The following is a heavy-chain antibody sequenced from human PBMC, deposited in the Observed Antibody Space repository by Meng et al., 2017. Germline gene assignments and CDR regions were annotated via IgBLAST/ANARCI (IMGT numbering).Heavy chain of an antibody. CDR1: GGTFSSYA. D-gene: IGHD1-7*01. J-gene: IGHJ4*02. CDR3: ARIWNSLKDYDY. CDR2: IIPIFGTA. Sequence: QVQLGQDGAGVKKPGSAVKVSCKASGGTFSSYAISWVRQAPGQGLEWMGGIIPIFGTANYAQKFQGRVTITADESTSTAYMELSSLRSEDTAVYYCARIWNSLKDYDYWGQGTLVTVSS. V-gene: IGHV1-69*01.